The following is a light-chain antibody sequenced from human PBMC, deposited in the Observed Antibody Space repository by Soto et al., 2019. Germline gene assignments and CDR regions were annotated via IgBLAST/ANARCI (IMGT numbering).Light chain of an antibody. CDR3: QQYNSYSWT. V-gene: IGKV1-9*01. CDR1: QDISSY. J-gene: IGKJ1*01. Sequence: DIQLTQSPSFLSASVGDRVTVTCRSSQDISSYLAWYQQKPGKAPKVLIYGASTLQSGVPPRFGGSGSGTAFTLTISSLQPDDFATYYCQQYNSYSWTFGQGTKVDIK. CDR2: GAS.